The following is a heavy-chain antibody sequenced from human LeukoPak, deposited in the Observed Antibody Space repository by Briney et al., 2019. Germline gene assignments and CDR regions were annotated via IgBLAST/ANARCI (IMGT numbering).Heavy chain of an antibody. CDR1: GYTFTDYY. J-gene: IGHJ4*02. CDR3: ARATTIFGVVDSVRKFDY. V-gene: IGHV1-2*02. D-gene: IGHD3-3*01. CDR2: INPNSGGT. Sequence: ASVKVSCKASGYTFTDYYIHWVRQAPGQGLEWMGWINPNSGGTNYAQKFQGRVTMTRDTSISTAYMELSRLRSDDTAVYYCARATTIFGVVDSVRKFDYWGQGTLVTVSS.